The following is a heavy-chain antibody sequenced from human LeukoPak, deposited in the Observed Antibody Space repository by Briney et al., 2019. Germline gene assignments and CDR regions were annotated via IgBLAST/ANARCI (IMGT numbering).Heavy chain of an antibody. Sequence: GGSLRLSCAASGFTFSSYWMHWVRQAPGKGLEWVAVIWYDGSNKYYADSVKGRFTISRDNSKNTLYLQMNSLRAEDTAVYYCARDSSSWDFDYWGQGTLVTVSS. V-gene: IGHV3-33*08. J-gene: IGHJ4*02. CDR2: IWYDGSNK. CDR1: GFTFSSYW. D-gene: IGHD6-13*01. CDR3: ARDSSSWDFDY.